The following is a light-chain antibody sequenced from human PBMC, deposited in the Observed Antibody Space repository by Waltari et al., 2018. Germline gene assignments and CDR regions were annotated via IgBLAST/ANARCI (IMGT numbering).Light chain of an antibody. CDR1: SDDIGRSNY. V-gene: IGLV2-14*01. CDR2: EVK. CDR3: SAYTTSNTLV. J-gene: IGLJ1*01. Sequence: QSALTQPASVSGSPGQSLTISCTGTSDDIGRSNYVSWYQLHPGKAPKLIIYEVKYRPSGVSSRFSGSRSANTASLTISGLQAEDEADYCCSAYTTSNTLVFGTGTYVTVL.